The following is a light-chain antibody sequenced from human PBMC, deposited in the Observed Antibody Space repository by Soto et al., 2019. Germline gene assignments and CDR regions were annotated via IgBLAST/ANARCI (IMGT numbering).Light chain of an antibody. J-gene: IGLJ3*02. Sequence: QPVLTQTASVSASPGQSITISCSGTSSDVGSYNLVPWYQHYPGKAPKLIIYEGSRRPSGVSDRFSGSKSGNTASLTISGLQAEDEADYYCCSYATSRTLVFGGGTKVTVL. CDR2: EGS. CDR1: SSDVGSYNL. V-gene: IGLV2-23*01. CDR3: CSYATSRTLV.